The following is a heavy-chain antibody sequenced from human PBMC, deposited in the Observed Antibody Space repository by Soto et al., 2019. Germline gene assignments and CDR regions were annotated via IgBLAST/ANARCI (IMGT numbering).Heavy chain of an antibody. CDR2: ISGSGGST. CDR1: GFTFSSYA. J-gene: IGHJ6*02. CDR3: AKELSGYSSSWSYPPGGGYYGMDV. V-gene: IGHV3-23*01. Sequence: EVQLLESGGGLVQPGGSLRLSCAASGFTFSSYAMSWVRQAPGKGLEWVSAISGSGGSTYYADSVKGRFTISRDNSKNTLYLQMNSLRAEDTAVYYCAKELSGYSSSWSYPPGGGYYGMDVWGQGTTVTVSS. D-gene: IGHD6-13*01.